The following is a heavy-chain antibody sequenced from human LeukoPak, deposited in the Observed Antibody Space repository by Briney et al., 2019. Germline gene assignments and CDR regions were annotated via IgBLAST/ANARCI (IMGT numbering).Heavy chain of an antibody. CDR3: ARTLGILTGYYQLYYYYGMDV. J-gene: IGHJ6*02. CDR1: GGSISSYY. D-gene: IGHD3-9*01. Sequence: PSETLCLTCTVSGGSISSYYWSWIRQPPGKGLEWIGYIYYSGSTNYNPSLKSRVTISVDTSKNQFSLKLSSVTAADTAVYYCARTLGILTGYYQLYYYYGMDVWGQGTTVTVSS. V-gene: IGHV4-59*08. CDR2: IYYSGST.